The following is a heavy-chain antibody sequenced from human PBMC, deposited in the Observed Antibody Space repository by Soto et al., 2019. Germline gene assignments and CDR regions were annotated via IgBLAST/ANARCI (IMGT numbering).Heavy chain of an antibody. CDR1: GGSFSGYY. Sequence: SETLSLTCAVYGGSFSGYYWSWIRQPPGKGLEWIGEINHSGSTNYNPSLKSRVTISVDTSKNQFSLKLSSVTAADTAVYYCERGPLYYYYYYGMDVWGQGTTVTVSS. V-gene: IGHV4-34*01. CDR2: INHSGST. J-gene: IGHJ6*02. CDR3: ERGPLYYYYYYGMDV. D-gene: IGHD3-10*01.